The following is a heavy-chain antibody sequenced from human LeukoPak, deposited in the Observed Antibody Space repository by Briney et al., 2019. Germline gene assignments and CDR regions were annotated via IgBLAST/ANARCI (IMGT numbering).Heavy chain of an antibody. Sequence: GGPLRLSCAASGFTFSSYAMHWVRQAPGKGLEWVAVISYDGSNKYYADSVKGRFTISRDNSKNTLYLQMNSLRAEDTAVYYCAREVKWLPDYWGQGTLVTVSS. CDR1: GFTFSSYA. D-gene: IGHD5-12*01. CDR3: AREVKWLPDY. CDR2: ISYDGSNK. J-gene: IGHJ4*02. V-gene: IGHV3-30*04.